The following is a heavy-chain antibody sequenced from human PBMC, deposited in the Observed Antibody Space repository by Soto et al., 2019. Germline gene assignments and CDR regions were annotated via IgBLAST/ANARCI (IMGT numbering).Heavy chain of an antibody. CDR2: LTGGNP. J-gene: IGHJ4*02. Sequence: GGSLRLSCAVAGFTFSTYGMSWVRLAPGRGLEWVSGLTGGNPGYAGSVKGRFIISRDNSKDTLYLQMNSLRAEDTAIYYCARGTQSPDYWGQGTLVTVSS. V-gene: IGHV3-23*01. CDR3: ARGTQSPDY. CDR1: GFTFSTYG.